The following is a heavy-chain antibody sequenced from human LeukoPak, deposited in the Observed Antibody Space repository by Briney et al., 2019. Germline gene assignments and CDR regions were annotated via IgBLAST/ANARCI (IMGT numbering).Heavy chain of an antibody. Sequence: ASVKVSCKASGYTFTSYDINWVRQATGQGLEWMGWMNPNSGNTGYPQKFQGRVTMTRNTSISTAYMELSSLRSEDTAVYYCARSQAVSGYWYFHLWGRGTLVTVSS. J-gene: IGHJ2*01. CDR3: ARSQAVSGYWYFHL. CDR1: GYTFTSYD. D-gene: IGHD6-19*01. V-gene: IGHV1-8*01. CDR2: MNPNSGNT.